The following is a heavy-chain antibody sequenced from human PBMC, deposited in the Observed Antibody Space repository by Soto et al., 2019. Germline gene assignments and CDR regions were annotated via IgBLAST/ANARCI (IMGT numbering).Heavy chain of an antibody. V-gene: IGHV4-4*02. CDR2: IYHSGRT. D-gene: IGHD1-1*01. Sequence: QVQLQESGPGRVKPSGTLSLTCTVSSGSISSENWWSWVRQPPGKGLEYIGEIYHSGRTNYTPSLKSRITMSVDTSKNHFSLEMNSVTAADTAVYYCARGMIGGTRRFDPWGQGTLVTVSS. CDR1: SGSISSENW. CDR3: ARGMIGGTRRFDP. J-gene: IGHJ5*02.